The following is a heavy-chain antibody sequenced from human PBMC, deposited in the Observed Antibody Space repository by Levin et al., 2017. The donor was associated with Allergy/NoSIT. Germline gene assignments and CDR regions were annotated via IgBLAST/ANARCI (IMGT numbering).Heavy chain of an antibody. CDR2: ISSGNIYT. CDR1: GFNFSDYY. Sequence: PGGSLRLSCAASGFNFSDYYMSWIRQAPGRGLEWISYISSGNIYTKNADSVKGRFTVSRDNTKNSVYLEMNSLRAEDTAVYYCAASGGDYVGIFDYWGQGTRVSVSS. CDR3: AASGGDYVGIFDY. J-gene: IGHJ4*02. D-gene: IGHD4-17*01. V-gene: IGHV3-11*03.